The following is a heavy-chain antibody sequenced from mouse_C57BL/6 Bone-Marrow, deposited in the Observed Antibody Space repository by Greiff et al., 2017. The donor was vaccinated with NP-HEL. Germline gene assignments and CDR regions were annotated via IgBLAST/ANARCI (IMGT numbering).Heavy chain of an antibody. V-gene: IGHV1-26*01. CDR3: ARSLRGY. Sequence: EVQLQQSGPELVKPGASVKISCKASGYTFTDYYMNWVKQSHGKSLEWIGDINPNNGGTSYNQKFKGKATLTVDKSSSTAYMELRSLTSEDSAVYYCARSLRGYWGQGTSVTVSS. CDR2: INPNNGGT. D-gene: IGHD1-1*01. J-gene: IGHJ4*01. CDR1: GYTFTDYY.